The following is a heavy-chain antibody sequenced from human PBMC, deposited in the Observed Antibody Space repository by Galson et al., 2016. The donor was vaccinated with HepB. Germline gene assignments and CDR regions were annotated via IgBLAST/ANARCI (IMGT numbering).Heavy chain of an antibody. CDR1: GFSLVTNGVG. Sequence: PALVKPTQTLTLTCTFSGFSLVTNGVGVGWIRQPPGEALEWLALIYWNDDKRYRPSLRSRLTITKDTSKNLVVLTMTNVDPVDTGTYYCAHTFPTYYYGPDNSYYCDYWGQGTLVTVSS. J-gene: IGHJ4*02. CDR3: AHTFPTYYYGPDNSYYCDY. CDR2: IYWNDDK. V-gene: IGHV2-5*01. D-gene: IGHD3-10*01.